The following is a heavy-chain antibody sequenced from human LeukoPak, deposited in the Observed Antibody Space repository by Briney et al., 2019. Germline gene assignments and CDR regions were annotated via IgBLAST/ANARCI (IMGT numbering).Heavy chain of an antibody. CDR1: VFTFTIYG. Sequence: PGGSLRLSCGGSVFTFTIYGIHWVRQAPGKGLEWVAVISDDGSKKYYADSVKGRFTISRDNSKKTVYLQMKSLRAEDKARYYCAKDRRNYYFDYWGRETWVIVSS. V-gene: IGHV3-30*18. J-gene: IGHJ4*02. CDR3: AKDRRNYYFDY. CDR2: ISDDGSKK.